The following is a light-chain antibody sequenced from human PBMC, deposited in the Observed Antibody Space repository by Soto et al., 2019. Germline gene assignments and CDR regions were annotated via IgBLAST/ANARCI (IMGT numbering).Light chain of an antibody. CDR3: QQYGDSTVP. Sequence: EIVMTQSPGTLSLSPGERATLSCRASQSVNSYLAWYQQKPGQAPRLLISDASDRATGIPDRFSGSGSGTDFTLTISRLVPEDFAVYYCQQYGDSTVPFGQGKKV. J-gene: IGKJ1*01. CDR2: DAS. CDR1: QSVNSY. V-gene: IGKV3-20*01.